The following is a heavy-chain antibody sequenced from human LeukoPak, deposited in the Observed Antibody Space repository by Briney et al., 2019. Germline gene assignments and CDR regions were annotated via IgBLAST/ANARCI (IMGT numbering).Heavy chain of an antibody. Sequence: GGSLRLSCAASGFTFSSYWMSWDRQAPGKGLEWVANINQDGSQKYYVDSVKGRFTISRDNAKNSLYLQMNSLRAEDTAVYYCARLTVVAGVAEQFDPWGQGTLVTVSS. V-gene: IGHV3-7*01. CDR1: GFTFSSYW. CDR2: INQDGSQK. CDR3: ARLTVVAGVAEQFDP. J-gene: IGHJ5*02. D-gene: IGHD3-22*01.